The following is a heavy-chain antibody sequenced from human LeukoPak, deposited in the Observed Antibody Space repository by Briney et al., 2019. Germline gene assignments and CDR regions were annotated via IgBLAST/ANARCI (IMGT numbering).Heavy chain of an antibody. V-gene: IGHV3-73*01. Sequence: GGSLRLSYAASGFPFSGSAMHWVRQASGKGLEWVGRIRSKANSYATAYAASVKGRFTISREDSKNTAYLQMNSLQTEDTAVYYCSPSYDGSAYYEDWGQGTLVTVSS. CDR2: IRSKANSYAT. CDR3: SPSYDGSAYYED. D-gene: IGHD3-22*01. CDR1: GFPFSGSA. J-gene: IGHJ4*02.